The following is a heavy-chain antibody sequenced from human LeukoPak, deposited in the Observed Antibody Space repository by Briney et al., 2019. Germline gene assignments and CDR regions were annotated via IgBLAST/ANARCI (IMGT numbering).Heavy chain of an antibody. D-gene: IGHD6-19*01. CDR3: ARMRGAVAGYFDY. CDR1: RFTPTSHG. Sequence: ATAKASCTASRFTPTSHGISGVPHAPPRGDERMGWISAYNGNTNYAQKLQGRVTMTTDTSTSTANQELRSLRSDDTAVYDCARMRGAVAGYFDYWGQGTLVTVPS. CDR2: ISAYNGNT. J-gene: IGHJ4*02. V-gene: IGHV1-18*01.